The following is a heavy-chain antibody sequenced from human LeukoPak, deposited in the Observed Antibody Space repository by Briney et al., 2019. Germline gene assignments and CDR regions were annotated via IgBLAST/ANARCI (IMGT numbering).Heavy chain of an antibody. CDR1: GFTFSSYA. CDR3: ARDLPGGGASGGGSGSYYNVGYFYYGMDV. D-gene: IGHD3-10*01. J-gene: IGHJ6*02. V-gene: IGHV3-30*04. Sequence: GRSLRLSCAASGFTFSSYAMHWVRQAPGKGLEWVAVTSYDGSNKYYADSVKGRFTISRDNSKNTLYLQMNSLRAEDTAVYYCARDLPGGGASGGGSGSYYNVGYFYYGMDVWGQGTTVTVSS. CDR2: TSYDGSNK.